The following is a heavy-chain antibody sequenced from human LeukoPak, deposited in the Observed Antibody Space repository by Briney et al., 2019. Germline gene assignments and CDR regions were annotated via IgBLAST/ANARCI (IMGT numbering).Heavy chain of an antibody. CDR1: GGTFSSYA. D-gene: IGHD3-10*01. Sequence: SVKASCKASGGTFSSYAISCVRQAPGQGLEWMGRIIPIFGTANYAQKFQGRVTITTDESTSTAYMELSSLRSEDTAVYYCARGEYGSGSYYLKSDYYYYYYMDVWGKGTTVTVSS. CDR2: IIPIFGTA. V-gene: IGHV1-69*05. CDR3: ARGEYGSGSYYLKSDYYYYYYMDV. J-gene: IGHJ6*03.